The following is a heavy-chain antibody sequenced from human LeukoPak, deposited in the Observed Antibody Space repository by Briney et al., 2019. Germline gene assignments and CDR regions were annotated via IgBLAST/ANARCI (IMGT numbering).Heavy chain of an antibody. J-gene: IGHJ3*02. V-gene: IGHV3-11*01. D-gene: IGHD5-18*01. CDR1: GFTFSDYY. Sequence: GGSLRLSCAASGFTFSDYYMTWIRQAPGKGLDCFSYISDTGDTTYYADSVKGRFTISRDNAKNSLYLQMNSLRAEDMALYYCAKEGRGYSYGSGAFDIWGQGTMVTVSS. CDR2: ISDTGDTT. CDR3: AKEGRGYSYGSGAFDI.